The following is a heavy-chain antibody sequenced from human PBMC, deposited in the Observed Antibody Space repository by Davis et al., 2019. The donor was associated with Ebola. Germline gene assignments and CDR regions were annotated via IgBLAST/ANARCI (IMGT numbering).Heavy chain of an antibody. CDR3: ARSITMVRGVIIRSAFDI. J-gene: IGHJ3*02. CDR2: IYYSGST. Sequence: SETLSLTCTVFGGSISSSSYYWGWIRQPPGKGLEWIGTIYYSGSTYYNPSLKSRATISVDTSKNHFSLKLSSVAAADTAVYYCARSITMVRGVIIRSAFDIWGQGTMVTVSS. CDR1: GGSISSSSYY. V-gene: IGHV4-39*01. D-gene: IGHD3-10*01.